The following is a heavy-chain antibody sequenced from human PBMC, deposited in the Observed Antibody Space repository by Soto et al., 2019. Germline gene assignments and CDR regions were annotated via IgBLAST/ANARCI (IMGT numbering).Heavy chain of an antibody. V-gene: IGHV3-7*01. D-gene: IGHD3-3*01. CDR3: VRGTMAPGLDH. Sequence: EVQLVESGGGLVQPGGYLRLSCAASGFTFSSYWINWVRQTPGKGLEWVANIKGDGSEKYYVDSLKGRFTISRDNAKNSLDLHMNSLKAEDTAVYYCVRGTMAPGLDHWGQGTLVTVSS. J-gene: IGHJ4*02. CDR1: GFTFSSYW. CDR2: IKGDGSEK.